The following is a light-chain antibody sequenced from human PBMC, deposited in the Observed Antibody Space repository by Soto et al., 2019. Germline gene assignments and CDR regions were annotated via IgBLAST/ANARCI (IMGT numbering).Light chain of an antibody. CDR3: QSYYSSLSGWV. Sequence: QAVVTQPPSVSGAPGQRVTISCTESSSNIGAGYDVHWYQQLPGTAPKLLIYGNNNRPSGVPDRFSGSKSGTSASLAITGLQAEDEAAYYCQSYYSSLSGWVFGGGTQLTVL. CDR2: GNN. V-gene: IGLV1-40*01. CDR1: SSNIGAGYD. J-gene: IGLJ3*02.